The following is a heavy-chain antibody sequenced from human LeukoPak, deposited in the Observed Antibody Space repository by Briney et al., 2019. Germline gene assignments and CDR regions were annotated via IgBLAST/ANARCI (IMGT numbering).Heavy chain of an antibody. D-gene: IGHD3-10*01. J-gene: IGHJ4*02. V-gene: IGHV3-20*04. CDR1: GFTVITND. CDR3: ARESMVRGYDY. Sequence: GGPLRLSCAASGFTVITNDMTWVRQAPGKGLEWVSGIDWNGGSTGYADSVKGRFTISRDNAKNSLYLQMNSLRAEDTALYYCARESMVRGYDYWGQGTLVTVSS. CDR2: IDWNGGST.